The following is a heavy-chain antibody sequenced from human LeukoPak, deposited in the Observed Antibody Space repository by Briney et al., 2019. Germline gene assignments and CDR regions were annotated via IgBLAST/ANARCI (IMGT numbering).Heavy chain of an antibody. CDR1: GFTFSSYG. CDR2: ISYDGSNK. J-gene: IGHJ4*02. D-gene: IGHD2-15*01. Sequence: PGRSLRLSCAASGFTFSSYGMHWVRQAPGKGLEWVAVISYDGSNKYYADSVKGRFTISRDNSKNTLYLQMNSLRAEDTAVYYCANGGMRYWGQGTLVTVSS. V-gene: IGHV3-30*18. CDR3: ANGGMRY.